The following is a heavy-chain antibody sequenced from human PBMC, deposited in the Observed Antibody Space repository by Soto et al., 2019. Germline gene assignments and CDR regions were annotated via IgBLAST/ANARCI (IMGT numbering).Heavy chain of an antibody. CDR3: ARDDSSSSQFDC. CDR1: GFIFSAYA. Sequence: QVQLVESGGGVVQPGRSLRLSCAASGFIFSAYAMHWVRQAPGKGLEWVAVISYDGRNKNYADSVKGRFTISRDNSKNTMSLQMNSLRPEDTAVYYCARDDSSSSQFDCWDQGTLVTVSS. V-gene: IGHV3-30*04. CDR2: ISYDGRNK. J-gene: IGHJ4*02. D-gene: IGHD6-6*01.